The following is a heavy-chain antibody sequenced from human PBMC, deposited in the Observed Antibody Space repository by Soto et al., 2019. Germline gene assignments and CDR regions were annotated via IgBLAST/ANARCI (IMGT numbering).Heavy chain of an antibody. Sequence: TSETLSLTCAVYGGSFSGYYWSWIRQPPGKGLEWIGEINHSGSTNYDPSLKSRVTISVDTSKNQFSLKLSSVTAADTAVYYCARGDRAARSWEERAYYYGMEVWGQGTTVTVSS. V-gene: IGHV4-34*01. J-gene: IGHJ6*02. CDR3: ARGDRAARSWEERAYYYGMEV. D-gene: IGHD6-13*01. CDR1: GGSFSGYY. CDR2: INHSGST.